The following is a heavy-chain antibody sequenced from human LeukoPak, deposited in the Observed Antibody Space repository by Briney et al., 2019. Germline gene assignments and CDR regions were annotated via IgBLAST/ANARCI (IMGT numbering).Heavy chain of an antibody. J-gene: IGHJ3*02. CDR2: ISGSGGTT. CDR1: GFIFSTCA. CDR3: AKDRFSSSWFDGSDI. Sequence: GGSLRLSCAASGFIFSTCAISWVRQAPGKGLEWVSAISGSGGTTYYADSVKGRFTISRDNSKNTLYLQMNSLRAEDTAVYYCAKDRFSSSWFDGSDIWGQGTVVTVSS. D-gene: IGHD6-13*01. V-gene: IGHV3-23*01.